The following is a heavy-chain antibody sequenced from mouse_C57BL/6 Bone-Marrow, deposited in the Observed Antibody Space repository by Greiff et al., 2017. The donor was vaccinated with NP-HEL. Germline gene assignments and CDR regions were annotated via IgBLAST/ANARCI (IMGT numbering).Heavy chain of an antibody. D-gene: IGHD1-1*01. CDR1: GYTFTSYW. J-gene: IGHJ2*01. CDR2: IDPSDSYT. CDR3: ASLYYGSSSPDY. Sequence: QVQLKQPGAELVKPGASVKLSCKASGYTFTSYWMQGVKQRPGQGLEWIGEIDPSDSYTNYNQKFKGKATLTVDTSSSTAYMQLSSLTSEDSAVYYCASLYYGSSSPDYWGQGTTLTVSS. V-gene: IGHV1-50*01.